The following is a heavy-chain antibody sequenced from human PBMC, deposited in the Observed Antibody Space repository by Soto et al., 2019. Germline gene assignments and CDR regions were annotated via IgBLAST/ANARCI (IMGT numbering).Heavy chain of an antibody. V-gene: IGHV3-21*01. J-gene: IGHJ3*02. CDR1: GFTFSNYS. D-gene: IGHD6-19*01. Sequence: GGSLRLSCAASGFTFSNYSMNWVRQAPGQGLEWVSSFSGSGRCLCYADPVKGRFTISRDNAKNSLYLQMNTLRAEDTAVYYCARVSSDSSGWSTPFDISSRGTMVTV. CDR2: FSGSGRCL. CDR3: ARVSSDSSGWSTPFDI.